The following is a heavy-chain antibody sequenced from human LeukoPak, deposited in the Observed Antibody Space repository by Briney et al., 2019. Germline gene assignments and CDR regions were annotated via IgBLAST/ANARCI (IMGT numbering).Heavy chain of an antibody. J-gene: IGHJ3*02. CDR1: TXXXXG. CDR2: ISYDGSNK. Sequence: TXXXXGMHWVRQAPGKGLEWVAVISYDGSNKYYADSVKGRFTISRDNSKNTLYLQMNSLRAEDTAVYYCAKVGAAAGHVTDAFDIWGQGTMVTVSS. V-gene: IGHV3-30*18. D-gene: IGHD6-13*01. CDR3: AKVGAAAGHVTDAFDI.